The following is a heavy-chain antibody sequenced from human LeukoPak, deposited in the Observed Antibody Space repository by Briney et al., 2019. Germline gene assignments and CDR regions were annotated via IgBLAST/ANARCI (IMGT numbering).Heavy chain of an antibody. CDR1: GFTFSSYA. Sequence: GGSLRLSCAASGFTFSSYAMSWVRQAPGKGLEWVSAISGSGGSTYYADSVKGRFAISRDNSKNTLYLQMNSLRAEDTAVYYCAKDRDDYVWGSYRTLAYWGQGTLVTVSS. CDR2: ISGSGGST. D-gene: IGHD3-16*02. V-gene: IGHV3-23*01. CDR3: AKDRDDYVWGSYRTLAY. J-gene: IGHJ4*02.